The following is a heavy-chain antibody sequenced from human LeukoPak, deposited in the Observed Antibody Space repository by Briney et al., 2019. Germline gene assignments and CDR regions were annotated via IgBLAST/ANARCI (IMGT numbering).Heavy chain of an antibody. CDR3: ARLDRFGANYYYMDV. Sequence: SETLSLTCTVSGGSISSYYWSWIRQPPEKGLEWIGYIYTSGSTDYHPSLKSRVTISVDTSKNQFSLKLNPVTAADTAVYYCARLDRFGANYYYMDVRGKGTSVTVSS. V-gene: IGHV4-4*09. D-gene: IGHD3-10*01. CDR1: GGSISSYY. J-gene: IGHJ6*03. CDR2: IYTSGST.